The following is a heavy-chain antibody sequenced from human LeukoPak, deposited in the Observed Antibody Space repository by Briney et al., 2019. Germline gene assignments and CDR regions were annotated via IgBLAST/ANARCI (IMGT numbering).Heavy chain of an antibody. V-gene: IGHV3-11*04. J-gene: IGHJ4*02. D-gene: IGHD3-22*01. CDR1: GFTFSDYN. Sequence: GGSLRLSCAASGFTFSDYNMRWIRQAPGKGLEWVSSISRSGSTKYYADSVKGRFTISRDNAKNSLYLQMNSLRAEDTAVYYCARDKILYYYDSSGGFDYWGQGTLVTVSS. CDR2: ISRSGSTK. CDR3: ARDKILYYYDSSGGFDY.